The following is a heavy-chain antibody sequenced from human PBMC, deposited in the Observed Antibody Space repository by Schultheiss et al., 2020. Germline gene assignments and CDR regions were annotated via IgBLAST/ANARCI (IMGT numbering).Heavy chain of an antibody. CDR3: ARTLITMVRGVIITLDYGMDV. J-gene: IGHJ6*02. CDR1: GGSISSGSYY. V-gene: IGHV4-61*02. CDR2: IYTSGST. D-gene: IGHD3-10*01. Sequence: SETLSLTCTVSGGSISSGSYYWSWIRQPAGKGLEWIGRIYTSGSTNYNPSLKSRVTISIDTSKNQFSLNLSSVTAADTAVYYCARTLITMVRGVIITLDYGMDVWGQGTTVAVSS.